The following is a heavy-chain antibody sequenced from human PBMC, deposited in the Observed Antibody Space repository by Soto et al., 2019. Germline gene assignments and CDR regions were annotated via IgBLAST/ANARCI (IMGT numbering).Heavy chain of an antibody. J-gene: IGHJ6*04. CDR3: ASGPNFTPPLVRAVNPCYYYVMAV. V-gene: IGHV1-8*01. CDR2: MTTNSGDT. CDR1: GYTFSSYD. Sequence: QVQLVQSGAEVKKPGASVKVSCKASGYTFSSYDIDWVRQATGQGLEWMGWMTTNSGDTNYPQKVVGRCTMSRDPSIATAYLELSSLGYEDTAVYYCASGPNFTPPLVRAVNPCYYYVMAVWGEGTTFTVYS. D-gene: IGHD3-10*01.